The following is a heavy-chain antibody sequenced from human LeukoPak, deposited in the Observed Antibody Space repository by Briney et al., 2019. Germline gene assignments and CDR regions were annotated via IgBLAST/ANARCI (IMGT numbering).Heavy chain of an antibody. J-gene: IGHJ4*02. D-gene: IGHD3-16*02. CDR1: GGSISSSSYY. V-gene: IGHV4-39*07. Sequence: SETLSLTCTVSGGSISSSSYYWGWIRQPPGKGLEWIGSIYYSGSTYYNPSLKSRVTISVDTSKNQFSLKLSSVTAADTAVYYCAGVRTAYYDYVWGSYRYYFDYWGQGTLVTVSS. CDR3: AGVRTAYYDYVWGSYRYYFDY. CDR2: IYYSGST.